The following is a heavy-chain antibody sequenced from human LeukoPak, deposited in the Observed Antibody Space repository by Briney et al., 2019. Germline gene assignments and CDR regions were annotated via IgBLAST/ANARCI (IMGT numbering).Heavy chain of an antibody. V-gene: IGHV4-61*02. CDR2: IYTSGST. D-gene: IGHD3-22*01. CDR1: GGSISSGSYY. Sequence: TLSLTCTVSGGSISSGSYYWSWIRQPAGKGLEWIGRIYTSGSTHYNPSLKSRVTISVDTSKNQFSLKLSSVTAADTAVYYCARGSYDSSGQFPSLDYWGQGTLVTVSS. CDR3: ARGSYDSSGQFPSLDY. J-gene: IGHJ4*02.